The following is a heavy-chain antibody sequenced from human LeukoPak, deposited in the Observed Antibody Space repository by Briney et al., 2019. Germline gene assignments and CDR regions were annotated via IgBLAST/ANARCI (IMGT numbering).Heavy chain of an antibody. V-gene: IGHV4-39*01. Sequence: SETLSLTCTVSGGSISGSSYYWGWIRQPPGKGLEWIGSIYYSGSTYYNPSLKSRVTTSVDTSKNQFSLKLNSVTAADTAVYYCAKRRTDSSGYYNWFDPWGQGTLVTVSS. CDR1: GGSISGSSYY. CDR2: IYYSGST. CDR3: AKRRTDSSGYYNWFDP. D-gene: IGHD3-22*01. J-gene: IGHJ5*02.